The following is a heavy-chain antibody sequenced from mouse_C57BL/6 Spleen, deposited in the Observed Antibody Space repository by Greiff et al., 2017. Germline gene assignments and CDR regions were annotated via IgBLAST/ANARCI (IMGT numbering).Heavy chain of an antibody. J-gene: IGHJ1*03. Sequence: QVQLQQSGAELARPGASVKLSCKASGYTFTSYGISWVKQRTGQGLEWIGEIYPRSGNTYYNEKFKGKATLTADKSSSTAYMELRSLTSEDSAVYFCARVYYDYDRGFDWYFDVWGTGTTVTVSS. CDR2: IYPRSGNT. V-gene: IGHV1-81*01. CDR1: GYTFTSYG. D-gene: IGHD2-4*01. CDR3: ARVYYDYDRGFDWYFDV.